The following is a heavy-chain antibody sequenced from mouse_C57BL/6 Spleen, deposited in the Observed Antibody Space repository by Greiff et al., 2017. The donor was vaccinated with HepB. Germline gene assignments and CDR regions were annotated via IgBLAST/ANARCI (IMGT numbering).Heavy chain of an antibody. CDR2: INPSTGGT. CDR1: GYSFTGYY. V-gene: IGHV1-42*01. J-gene: IGHJ4*01. CDR3: ARHRQLRLPMDY. D-gene: IGHD3-2*02. Sequence: EVKLMESGPELVKPGASVKISCKASGYSFTGYYMNWVKQSPEKSLEWIGEINPSTGGTTYNQKFKAKATLTVDKSSSTAYMQLKSLTSEDSAVYYCARHRQLRLPMDYWGQGTSVTVSS.